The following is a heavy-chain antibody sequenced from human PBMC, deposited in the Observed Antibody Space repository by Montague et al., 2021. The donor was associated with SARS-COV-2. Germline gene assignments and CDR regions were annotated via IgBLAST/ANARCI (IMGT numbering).Heavy chain of an antibody. J-gene: IGHJ6*02. CDR2: IKQDGSET. V-gene: IGHV3-7*01. CDR3: ARVTYYYGLGSYYDGMDV. Sequence: SLRLSCAASGFTFSSCGMSWVRQAPGKGLEWVANIKQDGSETYYVDSVTGRFTISRDNARNSLYLQMNSLRAEDTAVYYCARVTYYYGLGSYYDGMDVWGQGTTVTVSS. D-gene: IGHD3-10*01. CDR1: GFTFSSCG.